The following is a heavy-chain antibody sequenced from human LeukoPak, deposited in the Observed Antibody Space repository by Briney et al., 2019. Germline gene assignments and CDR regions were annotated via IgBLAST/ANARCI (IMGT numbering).Heavy chain of an antibody. V-gene: IGHV3-48*03. CDR2: ISSSGSTI. CDR1: GFTFNNYV. CDR3: ARVWYSGSYPVDY. J-gene: IGHJ4*02. D-gene: IGHD1-26*01. Sequence: GGSLRLSCEASGFTFNNYVMTWVRQAPGKGLEWVSYISSSGSTIYYADSVKGRFTISRDNAKNSLYLQMNSLRAEDTAVYYCARVWYSGSYPVDYWGQGTLVTVSS.